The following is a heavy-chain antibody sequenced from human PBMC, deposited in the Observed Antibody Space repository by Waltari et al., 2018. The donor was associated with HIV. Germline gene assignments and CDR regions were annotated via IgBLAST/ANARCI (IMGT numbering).Heavy chain of an antibody. Sequence: QVQLQESGPGLVKPSQTLSLTCTVSGGSISSGSYYWSWIRQPAGKGLEWIGRIYTSGSTNYNPSLKSRVTISVDTSKNQFSLKLSSVTAADTAVYYCARDQSKWGMDVWGQGTTVTVSS. V-gene: IGHV4-61*02. D-gene: IGHD1-26*01. J-gene: IGHJ6*02. CDR2: IYTSGST. CDR3: ARDQSKWGMDV. CDR1: GGSISSGSYY.